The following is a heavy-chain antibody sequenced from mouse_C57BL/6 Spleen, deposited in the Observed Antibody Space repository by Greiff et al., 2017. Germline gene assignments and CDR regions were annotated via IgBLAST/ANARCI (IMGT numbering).Heavy chain of an antibody. CDR2: IHPSDSDT. J-gene: IGHJ3*01. CDR1: GYTFTSYW. V-gene: IGHV1-74*01. Sequence: QVHVKQPGAELVKPGASVKVSCKASGYTFTSYWMHWVKQRPGQGLEWIGRIHPSDSDTNYNQKFKGKATLTVDKSSSTAYMQLSGLTSEDSAVYYCAMGFEAWFAYWGQGTLVTVSA. CDR3: AMGFEAWFAY.